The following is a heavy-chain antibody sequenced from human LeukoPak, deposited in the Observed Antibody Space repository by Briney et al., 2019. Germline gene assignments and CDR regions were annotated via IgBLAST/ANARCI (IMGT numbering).Heavy chain of an antibody. CDR1: GFTFSSYG. J-gene: IGHJ4*02. V-gene: IGHV3-30*02. Sequence: GGSLRLSCAASGFTFSSYGMHWVRQAPGKGLEWVAFIRYDGSNKYYADSVKGRFTTSRDNSKNTLYLQMNSLRAEDTAVYYCAKDSGSYYGEGDDYWGQGTLVTVSS. D-gene: IGHD1-26*01. CDR3: AKDSGSYYGEGDDY. CDR2: IRYDGSNK.